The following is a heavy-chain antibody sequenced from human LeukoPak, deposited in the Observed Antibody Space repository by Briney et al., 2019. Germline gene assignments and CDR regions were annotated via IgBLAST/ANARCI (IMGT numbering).Heavy chain of an antibody. CDR3: ARGSRIAAAGTSFDY. D-gene: IGHD6-13*01. CDR1: GFTFRSYA. CDR2: ISYDGSNK. J-gene: IGHJ4*02. V-gene: IGHV3-30-3*01. Sequence: GRSLRLSCAASGFTFRSYAMHWVRQAPGKGLEWVAVISYDGSNKYYADSVKGRFTISRDNSKNTLYLQMNSLRAEDTAVYYCARGSRIAAAGTSFDYWGQGTLVTVSS.